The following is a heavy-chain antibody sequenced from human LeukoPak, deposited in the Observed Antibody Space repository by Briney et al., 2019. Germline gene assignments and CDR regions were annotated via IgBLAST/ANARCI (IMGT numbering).Heavy chain of an antibody. J-gene: IGHJ6*02. CDR2: ICHSGST. Sequence: SETLSLTCAVSVGSISSSNCWSWVRQPPGEALEWSGEICHSGSTNYNPSLKSRVTISVDKSKNQFSLKLSSVTAADTAVYYCARVDTAMDDYYYGMDVWGQGTTVTVSS. CDR1: VGSISSSNC. CDR3: ARVDTAMDDYYYGMDV. V-gene: IGHV4-4*02. D-gene: IGHD5-18*01.